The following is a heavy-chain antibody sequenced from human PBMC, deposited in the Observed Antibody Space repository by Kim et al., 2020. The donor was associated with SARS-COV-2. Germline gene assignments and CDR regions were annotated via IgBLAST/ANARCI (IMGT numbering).Heavy chain of an antibody. Sequence: KSQGRVTITADESTSTAYMELSSLRSEDTAVYYCARGYSRYYYYYGMDVWGQGTTVTVSS. CDR3: ARGYSRYYYYYGMDV. V-gene: IGHV1-69*01. D-gene: IGHD5-18*01. J-gene: IGHJ6*02.